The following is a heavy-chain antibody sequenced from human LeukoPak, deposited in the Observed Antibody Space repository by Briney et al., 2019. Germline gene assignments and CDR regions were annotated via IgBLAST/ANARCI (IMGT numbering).Heavy chain of an antibody. CDR2: ISASGSDI. V-gene: IGHV3-11*06. Sequence: GGSLRLSCATSSFIFRDLYMGWIRQTPGKGLEWLSYISASGSDINYADSVKGRFTISRDNAKNSLYLQMNSLRAEDTAVYYCARDHNWNYFDYWGQGTLVTVSS. CDR3: ARDHNWNYFDY. J-gene: IGHJ4*02. CDR1: SFIFRDLY. D-gene: IGHD1-20*01.